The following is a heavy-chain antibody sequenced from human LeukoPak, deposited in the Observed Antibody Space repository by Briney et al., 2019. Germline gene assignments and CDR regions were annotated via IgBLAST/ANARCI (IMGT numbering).Heavy chain of an antibody. J-gene: IGHJ6*03. V-gene: IGHV4-59*01. CDR2: IYYSGST. D-gene: IGHD5-18*01. CDR1: GGSISSYY. Sequence: SETLSLTCTVSGGSISSYYLSWIRQPPGKGLEWIGYIYYSGSTNYNPSLKSRVTISVDTSKNQFSLKLSSVTAADTAVYYCARARVVDTAMVTGLYYYYYYYKDVWGKGTTVTVSS. CDR3: ARARVVDTAMVTGLYYYYYYYKDV.